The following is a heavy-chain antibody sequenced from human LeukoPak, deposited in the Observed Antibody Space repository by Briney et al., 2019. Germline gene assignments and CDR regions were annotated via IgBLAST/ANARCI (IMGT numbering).Heavy chain of an antibody. Sequence: QPGGSLRLSCTASGFSFSNFGMHWVRQAPGKGLEWVAVIWYDGSNQDYADSVKGRFTISRHNSKNTLYLQMNSLRAEDTAVYYCARGGYFDYWGQGTLVTVSS. J-gene: IGHJ4*02. V-gene: IGHV3-33*01. CDR2: IWYDGSNQ. D-gene: IGHD3-16*01. CDR1: GFSFSNFG. CDR3: ARGGYFDY.